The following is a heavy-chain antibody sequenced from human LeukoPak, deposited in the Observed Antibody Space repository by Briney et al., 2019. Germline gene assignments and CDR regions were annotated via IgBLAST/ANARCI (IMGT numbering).Heavy chain of an antibody. CDR1: GITFSSYA. Sequence: PGGSLRLSCAASGITFSSYAMSWVRQAPGKGLEWVSGISGSGGSTYYADSVKGRFSISRDNFKNTLYLQMNSLRAEDTAVYYCAKDVSVLRYFDWLPLYYFDYWGQGTLVTVSS. V-gene: IGHV3-23*01. CDR2: ISGSGGST. J-gene: IGHJ4*02. D-gene: IGHD3-9*01. CDR3: AKDVSVLRYFDWLPLYYFDY.